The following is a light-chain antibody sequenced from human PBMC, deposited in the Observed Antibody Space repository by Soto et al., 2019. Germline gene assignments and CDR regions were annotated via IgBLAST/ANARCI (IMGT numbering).Light chain of an antibody. Sequence: IPFTQSPSSLSASVGDRVTITCRASQSISGWLAWYQQKPGKAPKLLIYDASSLETGVPSRFSGNGSGTEFTLTISSLQSDDFAIYYCQQYNIYWTFGQGTKVDIK. V-gene: IGKV1-5*01. CDR3: QQYNIYWT. J-gene: IGKJ1*01. CDR2: DAS. CDR1: QSISGW.